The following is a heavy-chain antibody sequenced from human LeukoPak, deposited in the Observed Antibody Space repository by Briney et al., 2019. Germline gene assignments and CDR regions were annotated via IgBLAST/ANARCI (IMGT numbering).Heavy chain of an antibody. D-gene: IGHD4-17*01. CDR1: GYTFTNYY. J-gene: IGHJ6*02. V-gene: IGHV1-2*04. CDR2: INPNSGGT. Sequence: ASVKVSCKASGYTFTNYYIHWVRQAPGQGLEWMGWINPNSGGTNYAQKFQGWVTMTRDTSISTAYMELSRLRSDDTAVYYCASAYGDYDYYYYGMDVWGQGTTVTVSS. CDR3: ASAYGDYDYYYYGMDV.